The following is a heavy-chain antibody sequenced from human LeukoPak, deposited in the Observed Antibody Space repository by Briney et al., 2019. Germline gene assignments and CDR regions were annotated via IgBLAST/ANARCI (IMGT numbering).Heavy chain of an antibody. Sequence: GRSLRLSCAASGFTFSSYAMHWGRQAPGKGLEWVAVISYDGSNKYYADSVKGRFTISRDNSKNTLYLQMNSLRAEDTAVYYCARDRQAAGIFDDYWGQGTLVTVSS. CDR3: ARDRQAAGIFDDY. V-gene: IGHV3-30*04. CDR2: ISYDGSNK. J-gene: IGHJ4*02. D-gene: IGHD6-13*01. CDR1: GFTFSSYA.